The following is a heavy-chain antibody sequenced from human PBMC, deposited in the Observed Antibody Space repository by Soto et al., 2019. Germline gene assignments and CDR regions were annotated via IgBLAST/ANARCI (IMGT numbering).Heavy chain of an antibody. V-gene: IGHV4-30-2*01. CDR3: AREGGSGSTDWYFNV. J-gene: IGHJ2*01. CDR1: GGSISSGGYS. Sequence: QLQLQESGSGLVKPSQTLSLTCAVSGGSISSGGYSWSWLRQPPGKGLEWIGYIFHSGSTYYNPSLKGPVTISVDGPKYPFSPELSSVTAADTAVYYCAREGGSGSTDWYFNVWGRGTLVTVSS. D-gene: IGHD1-26*01. CDR2: IFHSGST.